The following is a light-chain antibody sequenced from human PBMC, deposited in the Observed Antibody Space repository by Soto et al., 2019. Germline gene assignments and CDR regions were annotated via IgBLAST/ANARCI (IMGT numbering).Light chain of an antibody. J-gene: IGKJ4*01. CDR1: QSISSF. CDR3: QQYNVYPLT. Sequence: DIPMTQSPSTLPASVGDRVTITCRASQSISSFLAWYQQKPGKAPKLLIYKASSLESGVPSRFSGSGSGTEFTLTISSLQPDDLATYYCQQYNVYPLTFGGGTKVEIE. V-gene: IGKV1-5*03. CDR2: KAS.